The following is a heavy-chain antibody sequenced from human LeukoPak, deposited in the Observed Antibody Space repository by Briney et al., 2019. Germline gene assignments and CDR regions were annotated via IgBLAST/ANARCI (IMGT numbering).Heavy chain of an antibody. D-gene: IGHD6-13*01. V-gene: IGHV4-39*07. CDR2: IYYSGST. CDR1: GGSISSYY. J-gene: IGHJ4*02. CDR3: ATYSSSWFK. Sequence: KPSETLSLTCTVSGGSISSYYWSWIRQPPGKGLEWIGSIYYSGSTYYNPSLKSRVTISVDTSKNQFSLKLSSVTAADTAVYYCATYSSSWFKGGQGTLVTVSS.